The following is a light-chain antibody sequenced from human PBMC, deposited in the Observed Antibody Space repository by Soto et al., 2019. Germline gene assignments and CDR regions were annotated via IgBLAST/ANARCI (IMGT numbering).Light chain of an antibody. V-gene: IGKV3-15*01. CDR3: QSYNDWPFA. CDR1: ESLFGF. J-gene: IGKJ2*01. CDR2: GVS. Sequence: EIVLTQSPATLSVSPGDRVTLSCRASESLFGFLAWYQQKPGQAPRLLIYGVSTRATGIPARFSGGGSATDFTLTISSLQSVDSAVYFCQSYNDWPFASGLGTRLEI.